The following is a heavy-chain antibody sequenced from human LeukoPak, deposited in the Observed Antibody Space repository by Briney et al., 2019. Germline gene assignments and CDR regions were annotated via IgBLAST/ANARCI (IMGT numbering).Heavy chain of an antibody. J-gene: IGHJ4*02. Sequence: GASVKVSCKASGYTFTSYGISWVRQAPGQGLGWMGRIIPILGIANYAQKFQGRVTITADKSTSTAYMELSSLRSEDTAVYYCARSRDSSGWYFRRYFDYWGQGTLVTVSS. D-gene: IGHD6-19*01. CDR1: GYTFTSYG. CDR2: IIPILGIA. CDR3: ARSRDSSGWYFRRYFDY. V-gene: IGHV1-69*04.